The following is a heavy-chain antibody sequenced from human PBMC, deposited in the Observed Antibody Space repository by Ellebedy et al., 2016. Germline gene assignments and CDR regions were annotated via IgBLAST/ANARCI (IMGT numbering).Heavy chain of an antibody. D-gene: IGHD2-2*01. V-gene: IGHV3-30-3*01. CDR2: ISYDGSNK. CDR1: GFTFSSYA. Sequence: GESLKISXAASGFTFSSYAMHWVRQAPGKGLEWVAVISYDGSNKYYADSVKGRFTISRDNSKNTLYLQMNSLRAEDTAVYYCARAPYCSSTSCGNWYFDLWGRGTLVTVSS. CDR3: ARAPYCSSTSCGNWYFDL. J-gene: IGHJ2*01.